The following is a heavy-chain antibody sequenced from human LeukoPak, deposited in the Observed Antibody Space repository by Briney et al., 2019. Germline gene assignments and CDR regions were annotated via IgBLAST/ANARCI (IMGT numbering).Heavy chain of an antibody. CDR2: INPNSGGT. CDR1: GYTFTGYY. CDR3: ARPLKYYYDSSGYTQ. Sequence: ASVKVSCKASGYTFTGYYMHWVRQAPGQGLEWMGWINPNSGGTNYAQKFQGRVSMTRDTSISTAYMELSRLRPDDTAVYYCARPLKYYYDSSGYTQWGQGTLVTVSS. D-gene: IGHD3-22*01. V-gene: IGHV1-2*02. J-gene: IGHJ4*02.